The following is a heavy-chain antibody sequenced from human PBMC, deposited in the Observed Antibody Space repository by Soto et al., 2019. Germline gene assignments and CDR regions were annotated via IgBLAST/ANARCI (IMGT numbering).Heavy chain of an antibody. D-gene: IGHD5-12*01. CDR3: AGGGGYSGYEGHDS. J-gene: IGHJ4*02. CDR2: MYTGGST. CDR1: GFTVSTTY. V-gene: IGHV3-53*01. Sequence: EVQLVESGGGLIHPGGSLRLSCGASGFTVSTTYMSWVRQAPGKGLEWVSTMYTGGSTSYADSVKGRFTISRDNSKNTLYLQMNSLRVEVAAVYYCAGGGGYSGYEGHDSWGQGTRVTVSS.